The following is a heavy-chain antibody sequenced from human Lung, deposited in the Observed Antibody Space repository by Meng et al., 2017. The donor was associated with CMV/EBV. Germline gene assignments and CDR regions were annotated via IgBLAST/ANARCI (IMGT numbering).Heavy chain of an antibody. D-gene: IGHD2-2*01. V-gene: IGHV3-23*01. CDR2: ISGSGKIT. CDR3: TKGGCGSTSCYRRSFDY. J-gene: IGHJ4*02. CDR1: GFTFSSYV. Sequence: GGSXRLSCAASGFTFSSYVIIWVRQAPGKGLEWVSSISGSGKITHFADSVKGRFTISRDNPENTVFLQMNGLSAEDTAVYECTKGGCGSTSCYRRSFDYWXQGAXVTVSS.